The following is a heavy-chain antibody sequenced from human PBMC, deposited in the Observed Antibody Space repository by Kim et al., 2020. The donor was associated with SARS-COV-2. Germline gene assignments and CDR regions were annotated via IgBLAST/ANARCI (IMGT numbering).Heavy chain of an antibody. CDR2: LRLDGDRI. CDR1: GFTFDSFS. J-gene: IGHJ5*02. Sequence: GGSLRLSCAASGFTFDSFSVSWVRQPPGKGLEWVSGLRLDGDRIGYVDSVKGRFTVSRDNAKNSLYLQMDSLRAEDTAFYYCTRDFVPWG. V-gene: IGHV3-20*04. CDR3: TRDFVP.